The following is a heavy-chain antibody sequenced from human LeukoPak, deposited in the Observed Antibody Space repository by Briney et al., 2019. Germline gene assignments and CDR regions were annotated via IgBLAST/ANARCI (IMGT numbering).Heavy chain of an antibody. J-gene: IGHJ4*02. V-gene: IGHV4-59*11. Sequence: SETLSLTCIVSGGSINSHYWSWIRQTPGKGLEWIGDIHYTGTTKYNPSVKSRVTISVDTSKNQFSLKLSSVTAADTAVYYCAREGGNSHTVTFDYWGQGTLVTVSS. CDR3: AREGGNSHTVTFDY. CDR2: IHYTGTT. D-gene: IGHD4-17*01. CDR1: GGSINSHY.